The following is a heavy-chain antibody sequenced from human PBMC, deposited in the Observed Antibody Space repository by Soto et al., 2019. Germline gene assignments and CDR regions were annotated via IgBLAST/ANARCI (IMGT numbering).Heavy chain of an antibody. V-gene: IGHV3-48*02. D-gene: IGHD3-3*01. CDR2: VSNSGSMI. Sequence: PGVSLRLSCEAFGFAFSGYGMNWVRQAPGKWLEWISSVSNSGSMIHYSASVKGRFTISRDNAMNSLYLQMNSLSDEDTAVYYCARGGWNYDCIDVWGQGTTVTVSS. CDR3: ARGGWNYDCIDV. J-gene: IGHJ6*02. CDR1: GFAFSGYG.